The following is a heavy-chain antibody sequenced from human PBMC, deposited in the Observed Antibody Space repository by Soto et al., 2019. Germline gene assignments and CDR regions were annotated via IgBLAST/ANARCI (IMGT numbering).Heavy chain of an antibody. CDR3: EKAHMDSSGFYEENESYYGMDV. CDR1: GFTFSSYG. Sequence: QVQLVESGGGVVQPGRSLRLSCAASGFTFSSYGMHWVRQAPGKGLEWVAVISYDGSNKYYADSVKGRFTISRDNSKNTLYLQMNSLRAEDTAVYYCEKAHMDSSGFYEENESYYGMDVWARGTTVTVSS. D-gene: IGHD6-19*01. CDR2: ISYDGSNK. V-gene: IGHV3-30*18. J-gene: IGHJ6*01.